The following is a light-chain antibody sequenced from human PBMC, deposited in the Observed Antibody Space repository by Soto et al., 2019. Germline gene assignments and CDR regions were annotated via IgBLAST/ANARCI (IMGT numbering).Light chain of an antibody. CDR1: QDISNY. Sequence: DIQMTQSPSSLSASIGDRVTITCQASQDISNYLNWYQQKPGKAPKLLIYDTSNLETGVPSRFSGGGSGTSYVITISGLQPEDIATYYCQQYTNLTWKFGRGTKVEVK. CDR3: QQYTNLTWK. CDR2: DTS. J-gene: IGKJ1*01. V-gene: IGKV1-33*01.